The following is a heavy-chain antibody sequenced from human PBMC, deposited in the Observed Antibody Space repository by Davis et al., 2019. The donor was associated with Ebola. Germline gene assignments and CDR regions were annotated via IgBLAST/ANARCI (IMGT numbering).Heavy chain of an antibody. V-gene: IGHV3-53*01. D-gene: IGHD6-6*01. J-gene: IGHJ4*02. Sequence: GESLKISCAASGFTVSSNYMSWVRQAPGKGLEWVSVIYSGGSTYYADSVKGRFTISRDNSKNTLYLQMNSLRAEDTAVYYCRYSSSFDYWGQGTLVTVSS. CDR2: IYSGGST. CDR3: RYSSSFDY. CDR1: GFTVSSNY.